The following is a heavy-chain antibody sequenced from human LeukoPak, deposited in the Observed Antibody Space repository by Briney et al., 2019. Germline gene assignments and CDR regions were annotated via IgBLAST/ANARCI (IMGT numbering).Heavy chain of an antibody. CDR2: TYYRSKWCN. CDR3: SRSEGASDFDY. J-gene: IGHJ4*02. CDR1: GDSVSSNRAS. V-gene: IGHV6-1*01. Sequence: SQTLSLTCAISGDSVSSNRASWTWIRQSPSRGLEWLGRTYYRSKWCNDYAVSLKSRISINPDTSKNQFSLQLNSVTPEDTAVYYCSRSEGASDFDYWGQGTLVTVSS.